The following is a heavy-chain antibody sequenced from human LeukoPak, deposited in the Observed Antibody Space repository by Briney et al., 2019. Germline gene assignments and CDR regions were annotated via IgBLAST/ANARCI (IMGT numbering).Heavy chain of an antibody. Sequence: PGGSLRLSCAASGFTFSSYAMHWVRQAPGKGLEWVAVISYDGSNKYYADSVKGRFTISRDNSKNTLYLQMNSLRAEDTAVYYCARESKKWGGGFDLWARGTLVTVSS. D-gene: IGHD3-10*01. CDR2: ISYDGSNK. V-gene: IGHV3-30*04. CDR1: GFTFSSYA. CDR3: ARESKKWGGGFDL. J-gene: IGHJ2*01.